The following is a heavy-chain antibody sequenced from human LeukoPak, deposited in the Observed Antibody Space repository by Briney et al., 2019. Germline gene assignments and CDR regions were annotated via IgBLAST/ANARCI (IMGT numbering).Heavy chain of an antibody. CDR2: IYYSGST. V-gene: IGHV4-59*01. CDR3: ARGLRTAAGIIDY. CDR1: GGSISSYY. Sequence: SETLSLTXTVSGGSISSYYWSWIRQPPGKGLEWIGYIYYSGSTNYNPSLKSRVTISVDTSKNQFSLKLSSVTAADTAVYYCARGLRTAAGIIDYWGQGTLVTVSS. J-gene: IGHJ4*02. D-gene: IGHD6-13*01.